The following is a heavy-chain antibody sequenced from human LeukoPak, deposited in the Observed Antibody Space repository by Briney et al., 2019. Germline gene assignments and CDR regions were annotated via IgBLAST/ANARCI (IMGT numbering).Heavy chain of an antibody. J-gene: IGHJ5*02. D-gene: IGHD6-13*01. V-gene: IGHV3-74*01. CDR3: AKDMDSSSRYGGWNWFDP. CDR1: GFTFSSYW. Sequence: GGSLRLSCAASGFTFSSYWMHWVRQAPGKGLVWVSRINSDGSSTTYADSVKGRFIISRDYSKNTLYLQMNSLRAEDTAVYYCAKDMDSSSRYGGWNWFDPWGQGTLVTVSS. CDR2: INSDGSST.